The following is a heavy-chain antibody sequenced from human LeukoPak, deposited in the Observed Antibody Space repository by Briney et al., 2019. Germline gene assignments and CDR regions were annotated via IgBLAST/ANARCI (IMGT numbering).Heavy chain of an antibody. CDR3: ARGPRWLQDYFNY. J-gene: IGHJ4*02. CDR1: GGSISSSTYY. Sequence: SETLSLTCTVSGGSISSSTYYWGWIRQPPGKGLEWIGSIYYSGSTYYNPSLKSRVTISVDTSKNQFSLKLSSVTAADTAVYYCARGPRWLQDYFNYWGQGTLVTVSS. D-gene: IGHD5-24*01. V-gene: IGHV4-39*07. CDR2: IYYSGST.